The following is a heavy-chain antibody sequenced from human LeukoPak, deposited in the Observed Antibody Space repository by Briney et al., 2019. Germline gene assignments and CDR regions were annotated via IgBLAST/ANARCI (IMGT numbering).Heavy chain of an antibody. J-gene: IGHJ4*02. Sequence: PGGSLRLSCAASGFTFSSYWMSWVRQAPGKGLEWVANIKQDGSEKYYVDSVKGRFTISRDNAKNSLYLQMNSLRAEDTAVYYCAREGLIPRRGMAYYFDYRGQGTLVTVSS. CDR2: IKQDGSEK. CDR1: GFTFSSYW. D-gene: IGHD1-14*01. V-gene: IGHV3-7*01. CDR3: AREGLIPRRGMAYYFDY.